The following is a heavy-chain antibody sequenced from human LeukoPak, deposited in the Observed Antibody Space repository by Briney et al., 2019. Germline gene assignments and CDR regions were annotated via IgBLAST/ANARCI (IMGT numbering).Heavy chain of an antibody. Sequence: SETLSLTCAVYGGSFSGYYWSWIRQPPGKGLEWIGEINHSGSTNYNPSLKSRVTISVDTSKNQFSLKLSFVTAADTAVYYCAREERRGYSYGYSYWGQGTLVTVSS. V-gene: IGHV4-34*01. CDR2: INHSGST. CDR1: GGSFSGYY. D-gene: IGHD5-18*01. CDR3: AREERRGYSYGYSY. J-gene: IGHJ4*02.